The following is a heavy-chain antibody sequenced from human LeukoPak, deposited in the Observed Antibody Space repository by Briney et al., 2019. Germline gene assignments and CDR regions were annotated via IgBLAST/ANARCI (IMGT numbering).Heavy chain of an antibody. V-gene: IGHV3-23*01. CDR2: FSGSGGTT. J-gene: IGHJ6*03. Sequence: SGDSLTLSCAASGFTFSNYAMGWVRQAPGRGLEWVSGFSGSGGTTYYADSVKGRFTISRDNSKNALYLQMNSLRVEDTAVYYCANGNRCTSPNCLGYYYFYMDVWGKGTTVTVSS. D-gene: IGHD2-8*01. CDR1: GFTFSNYA. CDR3: ANGNRCTSPNCLGYYYFYMDV.